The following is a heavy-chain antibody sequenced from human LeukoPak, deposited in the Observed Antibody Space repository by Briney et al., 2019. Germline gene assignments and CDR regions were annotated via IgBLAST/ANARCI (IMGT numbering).Heavy chain of an antibody. J-gene: IGHJ4*02. CDR1: GGAISSYY. D-gene: IGHD2-8*01. Sequence: SETLSLTCIVSGGAISSYYWSWIRQPPGKRLEWIVYVYYSGNTNYNPSLKSRVTISIDTSKNQFSLKLSSVTAADTAVYYCARVGNGHFDYWGQGTLVTVSS. V-gene: IGHV4-59*01. CDR2: VYYSGNT. CDR3: ARVGNGHFDY.